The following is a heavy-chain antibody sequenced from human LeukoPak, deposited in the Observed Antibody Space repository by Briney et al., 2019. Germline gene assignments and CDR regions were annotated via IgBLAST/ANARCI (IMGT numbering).Heavy chain of an antibody. V-gene: IGHV3-48*03. D-gene: IGHD6-13*01. J-gene: IGHJ5*02. Sequence: GGSLRLSCAASGFTFSSYEMNWVRQPPGKGLEWVSYISSSGTNMYYADSVKGRFTISRDNAKNSLYLQMNSLRAEDTAVYYCARGMYRIGGAGTSWFDPWGQGTLVTVSS. CDR3: ARGMYRIGGAGTSWFDP. CDR2: ISSSGTNM. CDR1: GFTFSSYE.